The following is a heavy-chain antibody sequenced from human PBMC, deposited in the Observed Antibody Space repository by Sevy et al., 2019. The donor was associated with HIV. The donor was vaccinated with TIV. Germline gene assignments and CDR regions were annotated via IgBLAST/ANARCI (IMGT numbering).Heavy chain of an antibody. V-gene: IGHV4-4*07. CDR2: IYTSGST. Sequence: SETPSLTCTVSGGSISSYYWSWIRQPAGKGLEWIGRIYTSGSTNYNPSLKSRVTMSVDTSKNQFSLKLSSVTAADTAVYYCARDTGSDFWSCGSFDIWGQGTMVTVSS. CDR1: GGSISSYY. J-gene: IGHJ3*02. CDR3: ARDTGSDFWSCGSFDI. D-gene: IGHD3-3*01.